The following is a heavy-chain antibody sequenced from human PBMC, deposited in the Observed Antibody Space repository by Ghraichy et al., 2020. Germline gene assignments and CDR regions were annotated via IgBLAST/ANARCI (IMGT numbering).Heavy chain of an antibody. J-gene: IGHJ4*02. V-gene: IGHV3-30*18. CDR3: AKDKAVVPAAPSAVFDY. CDR1: GFTFSSYG. Sequence: GGSLRLSCAASGFTFSSYGMHWVRQAPGKGLEWVAVISYDGSNKYYADSVKGRFTISRDNSKNTLYLQMNSLRAEDTAVYYCAKDKAVVPAAPSAVFDYWGQGTLVTVSS. CDR2: ISYDGSNK. D-gene: IGHD2-2*01.